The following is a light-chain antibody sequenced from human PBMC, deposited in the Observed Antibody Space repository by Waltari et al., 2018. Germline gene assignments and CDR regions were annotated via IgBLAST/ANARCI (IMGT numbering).Light chain of an antibody. Sequence: DIQMTQSPSSLSASVGDRVTITCRASKSISSYLNWYQQKPGKAPKFLIYASSTLQSGVPSRFSGSGSGTDFTLTISSLQPEDFATYYCQQSYRTPYTFGQGTKLEIK. CDR1: KSISSY. CDR2: ASS. J-gene: IGKJ2*01. V-gene: IGKV1-39*01. CDR3: QQSYRTPYT.